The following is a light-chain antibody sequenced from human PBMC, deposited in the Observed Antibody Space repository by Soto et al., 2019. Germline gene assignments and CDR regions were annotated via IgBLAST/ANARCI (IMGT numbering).Light chain of an antibody. CDR1: QDIRKY. CDR2: DAS. J-gene: IGKJ2*01. V-gene: IGKV1-33*01. Sequence: IQMTQSPSLLSASVGDRVTITCQATQDIRKYLNWYQQTPGKAPKLLIYDASSLETGVPPRFSGSGSGTYFTFTISSLQPEDLATYYCQQSADLPYAFGQGTKLEIK. CDR3: QQSADLPYA.